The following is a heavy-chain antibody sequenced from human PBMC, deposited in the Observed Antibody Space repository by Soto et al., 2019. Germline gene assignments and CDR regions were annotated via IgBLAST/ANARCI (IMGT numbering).Heavy chain of an antibody. CDR2: IVVGSGNT. Sequence: GASVKVSFKASGFTFTSSAVQWVRQARGQRLEWIGWIVVGSGNTNYAQKFQERVTITRDMSTSTAYMELSSLRSEDTAVYYCAAGRMLIAAAGINYGMDVWGQGTTVTVSS. CDR3: AAGRMLIAAAGINYGMDV. D-gene: IGHD6-13*01. CDR1: GFTFTSSA. J-gene: IGHJ6*02. V-gene: IGHV1-58*01.